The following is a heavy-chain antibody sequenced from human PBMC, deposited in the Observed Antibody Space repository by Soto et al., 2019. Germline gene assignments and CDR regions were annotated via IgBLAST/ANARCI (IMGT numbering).Heavy chain of an antibody. D-gene: IGHD3-22*01. CDR1: GFTFSDYY. CDR3: ARGRYYDSSASGAFDI. J-gene: IGHJ3*02. V-gene: IGHV3-11*06. Sequence: QVQLVESGGGLVKPGRSLRLSCAASGFTFSDYYMSWIRQAPGKGLEWVSYISSSSSYTNYADSVKGRFTISRDNAKNSLYLQMNSLRAEDTAVYYCARGRYYDSSASGAFDIWGQGTMVTVSS. CDR2: ISSSSSYT.